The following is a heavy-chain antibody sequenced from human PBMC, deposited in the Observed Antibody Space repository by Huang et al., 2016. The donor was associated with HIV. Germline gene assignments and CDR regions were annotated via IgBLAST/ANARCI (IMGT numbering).Heavy chain of an antibody. J-gene: IGHJ6*02. Sequence: EVQLVQSGAEVKKPGESLKISCKGSGYRFRSNWIGWVRQMPGKGLEWMGLIYPGDADTRDSPSVQGQVTISADKSINTAYLQWSSLKASDTAMYYCARLIGSPSFYYGLDVWGQGTTVTVSS. CDR3: ARLIGSPSFYYGLDV. CDR1: GYRFRSNW. CDR2: IYPGDADT. D-gene: IGHD3-10*01. V-gene: IGHV5-51*01.